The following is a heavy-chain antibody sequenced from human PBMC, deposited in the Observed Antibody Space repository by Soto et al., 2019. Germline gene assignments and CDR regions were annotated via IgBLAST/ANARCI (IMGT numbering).Heavy chain of an antibody. CDR3: ARDRSNSDY. V-gene: IGHV1-18*01. CDR2: IRLYSGDT. D-gene: IGHD1-26*01. Sequence: QVQLVQSGGDVKKPGASVKVSCKAPGYIFINYGISWVRQAPGQGLEWMGWIRLYSGDTDYAQKFQGRVTITADTSTSTVYMELTSLRSDDTAVYYCARDRSNSDYWGQGTLVTVSS. CDR1: GYIFINYG. J-gene: IGHJ4*02.